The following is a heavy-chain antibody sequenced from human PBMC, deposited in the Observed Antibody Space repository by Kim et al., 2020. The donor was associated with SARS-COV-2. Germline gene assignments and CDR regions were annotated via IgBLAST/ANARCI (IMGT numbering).Heavy chain of an antibody. Sequence: GGSLRLSCAASGFSISDYCMSWIRQSPGQGLEWVSVISRSGDITHYADSVKGRFAVSRDKAKNTLYLQMNSLRVEDTAVYYCAKDIREEGETYYYDYSG. CDR3: AKDIREEGETYYYDY. V-gene: IGHV3-11*01. CDR1: GFSISDYC. J-gene: IGHJ4*01. D-gene: IGHD1-26*01. CDR2: ISRSGDIT.